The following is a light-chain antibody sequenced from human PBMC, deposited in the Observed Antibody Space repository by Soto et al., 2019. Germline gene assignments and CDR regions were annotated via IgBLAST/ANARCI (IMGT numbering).Light chain of an antibody. J-gene: IGLJ3*02. CDR2: EVI. CDR3: SSYTSTNTGV. V-gene: IGLV2-14*01. Sequence: QSALTQPASVSGSLGQSITISCTGTSSDVGGYNYVSWYQQHPGKAPKLIIYEVINRPSGVSNRFSGSKSGSTASLTISGLQAEDEADYYCSSYTSTNTGVFGGGTKLTVL. CDR1: SSDVGGYNY.